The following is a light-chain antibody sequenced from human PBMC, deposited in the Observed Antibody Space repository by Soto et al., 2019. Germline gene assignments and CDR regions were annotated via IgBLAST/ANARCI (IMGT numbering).Light chain of an antibody. CDR2: DNN. Sequence: QSVLTQPPSVSGAPGQRVTISCTGSSSNIGAGSDVHWYQQFPGTAPKLLIYDNNNRTSGVPDRFSGSKSGTSASLAITGLQAEAEADYYCQSYDGSLKLFGGGTKLTVL. V-gene: IGLV1-40*01. J-gene: IGLJ2*01. CDR3: QSYDGSLKL. CDR1: SSNIGAGSD.